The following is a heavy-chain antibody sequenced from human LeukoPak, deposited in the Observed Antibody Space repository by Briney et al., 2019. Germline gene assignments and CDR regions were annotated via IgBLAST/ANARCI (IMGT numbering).Heavy chain of an antibody. J-gene: IGHJ4*02. CDR2: ISGSGGST. Sequence: RLSLRPSFEAPELAFTSYAMNWVRQATGKGLEWVSGISGSGGSTYYADSVKGRFTISRDNSKNTLYLQMNSLRAEDTAVYYCAKCIAAVSYFDSWGQGTLVTVSS. D-gene: IGHD6-13*01. CDR1: ELAFTSYA. V-gene: IGHV3-23*01. CDR3: AKCIAAVSYFDS.